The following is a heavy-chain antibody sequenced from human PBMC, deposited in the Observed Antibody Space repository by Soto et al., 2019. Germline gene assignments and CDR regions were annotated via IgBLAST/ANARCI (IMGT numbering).Heavy chain of an antibody. Sequence: ASVKVSCKASGYTFTGYYMHWVRQAPGQGLEWMGWINPNSGGTNYAQKFQGWVTMTRDTSISTVYMELSRLRSEDTAVYYCAREGLPTVIPDYHRYHLDVRAQGTTVPVS. CDR3: AREGLPTVIPDYHRYHLDV. D-gene: IGHD4-4*01. V-gene: IGHV1-2*04. CDR1: GYTFTGYY. CDR2: INPNSGGT. J-gene: IGHJ6*01.